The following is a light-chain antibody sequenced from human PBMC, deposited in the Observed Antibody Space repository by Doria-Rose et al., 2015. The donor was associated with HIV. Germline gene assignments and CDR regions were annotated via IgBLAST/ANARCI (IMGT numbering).Light chain of an antibody. CDR1: RSDIGGFNY. CDR3: SSYTTRNTVI. CDR2: EVS. V-gene: IGLV2-14*01. J-gene: IGLJ2*01. Sequence: PVLTQPASVSGSPGQSITISCTGTRSDIGGFNYVSWYQQHPGKAPKLVIYEVSHRPSGVSSRFSGSKSGNTASLTISGLQAEDEADYYCSSYTTRNTVIFGGGTKLTVL.